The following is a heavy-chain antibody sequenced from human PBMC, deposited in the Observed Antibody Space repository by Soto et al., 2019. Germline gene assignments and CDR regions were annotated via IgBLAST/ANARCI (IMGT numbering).Heavy chain of an antibody. Sequence: ASVKFSCTPSRYTFTSYCINWVRQAPGQGLEWMGWISAYNGNTNYAQKLQGRVTMTTDTSTSTAYMDLRSLRSDDTAVSYCARVEDTAMVDYWGQGPLVTVSS. J-gene: IGHJ4*02. CDR2: ISAYNGNT. CDR1: RYTFTSYC. D-gene: IGHD5-18*01. CDR3: ARVEDTAMVDY. V-gene: IGHV1-18*04.